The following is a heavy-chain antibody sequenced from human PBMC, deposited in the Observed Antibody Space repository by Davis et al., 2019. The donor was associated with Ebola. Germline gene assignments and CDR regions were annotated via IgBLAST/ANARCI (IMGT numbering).Heavy chain of an antibody. J-gene: IGHJ4*02. CDR1: GFTFSGSA. V-gene: IGHV3-73*01. Sequence: PGGSLRLSCAASGFTFSGSAMHWVRQASGKGLEWVGRIRSKANSYATAYAASVKGRFTISRDDSKNTAYLQMNSLKTEDTAVYYCTIPYYDSPDLNFLYWGQGTLVTVSS. CDR3: TIPYYDSPDLNFLY. D-gene: IGHD3-22*01. CDR2: IRSKANSYAT.